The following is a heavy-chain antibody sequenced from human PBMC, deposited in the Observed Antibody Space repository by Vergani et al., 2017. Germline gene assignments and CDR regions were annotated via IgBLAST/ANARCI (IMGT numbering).Heavy chain of an antibody. J-gene: IGHJ6*03. Sequence: VQLQESGPGLVKPSETLSLTCTVSGYSISSGYYWGWIRQPPGKGLEWVSAISGSGGSTYYADSVKGRFTISRDNSKNTLYLQMNSLRAEDTAVYYCARFSRPYYDFWSGYYVTDYYYMDVWGKGTTVTVSS. CDR1: GYSISSGYY. V-gene: IGHV3-23*01. CDR2: ISGSGGST. D-gene: IGHD3-3*01. CDR3: ARFSRPYYDFWSGYYVTDYYYMDV.